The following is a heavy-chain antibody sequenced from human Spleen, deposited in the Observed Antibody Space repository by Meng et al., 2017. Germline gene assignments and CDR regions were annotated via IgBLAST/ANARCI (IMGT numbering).Heavy chain of an antibody. CDR2: IRGSGGYT. J-gene: IGHJ3*02. D-gene: IGHD5-18*01. CDR1: GFTFSDYV. Sequence: GESLKISCAASGFTFSDYVMSWVRQAPGKGLEWVSGIRGSGGYTYYVDSVKGRFTISRDNAKNSLYLQMNSLRGEDSAIYFCASEVQPKEAKNAFDIWGQGTMVTVSS. V-gene: IGHV3-23*01. CDR3: ASEVQPKEAKNAFDI.